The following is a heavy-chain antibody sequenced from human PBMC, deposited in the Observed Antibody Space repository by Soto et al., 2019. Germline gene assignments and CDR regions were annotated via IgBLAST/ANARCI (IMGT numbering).Heavy chain of an antibody. J-gene: IGHJ4*02. CDR3: GRGGSGYTY. D-gene: IGHD6-13*01. CDR1: GFTFTSSA. Sequence: XVKVSCKASGFTFTSSAVQGVRQARGQRLEWIGGIVVVSVTTSNAKRYRGRVTLTRDTSRSTVYMGWSSLNFEDTAVYYCGRGGSGYTYGGKGPLVPVSS. V-gene: IGHV1-58*01. CDR2: IVVVSVTT.